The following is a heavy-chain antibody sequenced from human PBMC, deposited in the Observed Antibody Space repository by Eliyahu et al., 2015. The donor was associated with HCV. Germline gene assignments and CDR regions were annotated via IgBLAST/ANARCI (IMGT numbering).Heavy chain of an antibody. D-gene: IGHD2-15*01. V-gene: IGHV3-23*01. CDR1: GFTFNSYA. CDR3: VKDWSGGDCSGGTCLAF. Sequence: EVQLLESGGGLVQPGGSLXXSCAAXGFTFNSYAMTWVRQPPGKGLEWVSTFSAGDGQTYYADSVKGRFAISRDNSKKTLYLEMNTLRAEDTALYYCVKDWSGGDCSGGTCLAFWGRGDLVTVSS. J-gene: IGHJ4*02. CDR2: FSAGDGQT.